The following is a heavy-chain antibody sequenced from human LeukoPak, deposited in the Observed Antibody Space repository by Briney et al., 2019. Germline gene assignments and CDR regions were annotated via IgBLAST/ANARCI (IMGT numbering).Heavy chain of an antibody. CDR2: INPNSGGT. CDR1: GYTFTGYY. D-gene: IGHD6-19*01. V-gene: IGHV1-2*02. Sequence: ASVKVSCKASGYTFTGYYMHWVRQAPGQGLEGMGWINPNSGGTNYAQKFQGRVTMTRDTSISTAYMELSRLRSDDTAVYYCARCPSGAVAGTGYYYYYGMDVWGQGTTVTVSS. CDR3: ARCPSGAVAGTGYYYYYGMDV. J-gene: IGHJ6*02.